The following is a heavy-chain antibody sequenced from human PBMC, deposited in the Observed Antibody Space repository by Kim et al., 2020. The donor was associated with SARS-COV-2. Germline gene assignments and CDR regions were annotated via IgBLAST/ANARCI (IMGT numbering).Heavy chain of an antibody. Sequence: PSLKSRVTISVDTSKNQFSLKLSSVTAADTAVYYCARDSNDYGDHTTFDYWGQGTLVTVSS. D-gene: IGHD4-17*01. J-gene: IGHJ4*02. V-gene: IGHV4-31*02. CDR3: ARDSNDYGDHTTFDY.